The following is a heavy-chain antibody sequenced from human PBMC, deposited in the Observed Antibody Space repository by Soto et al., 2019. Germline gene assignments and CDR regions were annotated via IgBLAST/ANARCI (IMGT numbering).Heavy chain of an antibody. CDR2: IIPILGIA. D-gene: IGHD3-10*01. J-gene: IGHJ6*02. Sequence: QVQLVQSGAEVKKPGSSVKVSCKASGGTFNSYTISWVRQAPGQGLEWMGGIIPILGIANYAQKFQGRVTITAYKSTITAYMELSSLRSEDTAVYYCARFRGSYGMDVWGQGTTVTVSS. CDR1: GGTFNSYT. V-gene: IGHV1-69*02. CDR3: ARFRGSYGMDV.